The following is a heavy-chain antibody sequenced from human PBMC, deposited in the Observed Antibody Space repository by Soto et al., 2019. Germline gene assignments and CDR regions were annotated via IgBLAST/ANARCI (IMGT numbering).Heavy chain of an antibody. V-gene: IGHV1-46*01. J-gene: IGHJ3*02. CDR2: INPSVGST. CDR3: ARDHEDYYESSGYNDAFDI. Sequence: ASVKVSCKASGYTFSDYYMHWVRQAPGQGLERMGIINPSVGSTTYAQKFHGRVTMTRDTSANTVYMQLSSLRSEDTAVYYCARDHEDYYESSGYNDAFDIWGQGTMVPVSS. CDR1: GYTFSDYY. D-gene: IGHD3-22*01.